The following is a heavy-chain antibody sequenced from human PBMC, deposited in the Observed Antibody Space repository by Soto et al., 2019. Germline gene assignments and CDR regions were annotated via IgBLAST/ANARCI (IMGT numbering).Heavy chain of an antibody. Sequence: QVQLVESGGGVVRPGRSLRLACEASGFTFNTYGMHWVRQAPGKGLQWVAVIWYDGTNAYYADSEKGRFTISRDNSKDTLYLEMNNLRAEDTAVYYCARVEAPLIHSDHYYYGMDVWGQGTTVTV. J-gene: IGHJ6*02. CDR3: ARVEAPLIHSDHYYYGMDV. CDR2: IWYDGTNA. CDR1: GFTFNTYG. D-gene: IGHD5-18*01. V-gene: IGHV3-33*01.